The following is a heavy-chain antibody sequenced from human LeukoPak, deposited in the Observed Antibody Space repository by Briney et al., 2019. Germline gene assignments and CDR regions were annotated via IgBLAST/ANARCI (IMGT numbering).Heavy chain of an antibody. Sequence: GGALKISCKGSGCSFTSYWIGWVRQMPGKGLEGMGIIYPGDSDTRYSASFEGQVNISAEKSISTAYLQWSSLKASDTAMYYCAREYSGSYDWGQGTLVTVSS. CDR3: AREYSGSYD. J-gene: IGHJ4*02. D-gene: IGHD1-26*01. CDR1: GCSFTSYW. V-gene: IGHV5-51*01. CDR2: IYPGDSDT.